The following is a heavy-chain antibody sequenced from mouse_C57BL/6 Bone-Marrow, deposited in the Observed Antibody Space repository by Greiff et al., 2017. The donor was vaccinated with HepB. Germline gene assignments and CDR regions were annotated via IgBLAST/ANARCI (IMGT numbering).Heavy chain of an antibody. CDR2: IDPETGGT. CDR1: GYTFTDYE. D-gene: IGHD1-1*01. J-gene: IGHJ1*03. Sequence: QVQLQQSGAELVRPGASVTLSCKASGYTFTDYEMHWVKQTPVHGLEWIGAIDPETGGTAYNQKFKGKAILTADKSSSTAYMELRSLTSEDSAVYYFTRLDYGSSYRYFDVWGTGTTVTVSS. CDR3: TRLDYGSSYRYFDV. V-gene: IGHV1-15*01.